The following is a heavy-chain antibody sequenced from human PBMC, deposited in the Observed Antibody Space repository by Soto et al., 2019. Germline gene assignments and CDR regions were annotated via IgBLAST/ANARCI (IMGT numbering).Heavy chain of an antibody. D-gene: IGHD3-16*01. CDR3: ASFGAPTDPDDDYYGMDV. Sequence: GASVKVSCKASGGTFSSYAISWVRQAPGQGLEWMGGIIPIFGTANYAQKFQGRVTITADESTSTAYMELSSLRSEDTAVYYCASFGAPTDPDDDYYGMDVWGQGTTVTVSS. CDR2: IIPIFGTA. CDR1: GGTFSSYA. J-gene: IGHJ6*02. V-gene: IGHV1-69*13.